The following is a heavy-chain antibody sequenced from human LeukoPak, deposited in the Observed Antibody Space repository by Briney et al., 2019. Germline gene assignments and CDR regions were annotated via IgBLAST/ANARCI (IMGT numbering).Heavy chain of an antibody. CDR3: ARGPDVDGYIHAPFDY. CDR2: SYSGGST. J-gene: IGHJ4*02. Sequence: PGGSLGLSCAASGFTISRHYMSWVRQAPGKGLEWVALSYSGGSTYYADSVEGRFTISRENSKSMLFLQMNSLRADDTAVYYCARGPDVDGYIHAPFDYWGQGALVTVSS. CDR1: GFTISRHY. D-gene: IGHD5-24*01. V-gene: IGHV3-53*01.